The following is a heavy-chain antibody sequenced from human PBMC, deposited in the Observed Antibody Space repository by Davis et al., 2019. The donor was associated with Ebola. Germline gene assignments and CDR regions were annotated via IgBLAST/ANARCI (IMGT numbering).Heavy chain of an antibody. CDR3: ARPPSGYSSSWYYFDY. Sequence: PGGSLRLSCAVSGDSITSGSYYWGWIRQPPGKGLEWIASIYFSGTTYYNPSLKSRVSISLDMSKKEVSLKLSSVTAADTAVYYCARPPSGYSSSWYYFDYWGQGALVTVSS. V-gene: IGHV4-39*01. CDR1: GDSITSGSYY. J-gene: IGHJ4*02. CDR2: IYFSGTT. D-gene: IGHD6-13*01.